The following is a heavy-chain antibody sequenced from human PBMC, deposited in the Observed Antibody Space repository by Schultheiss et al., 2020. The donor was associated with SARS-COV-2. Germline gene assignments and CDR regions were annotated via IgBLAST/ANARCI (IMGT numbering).Heavy chain of an antibody. CDR2: ISSNGGST. Sequence: GGSLRLSCSASGFTFSSYAMHWVRQAPGKGLEYVSAISSNGGSTYYADSVKGRFTISRDNSKNTLYLQMNSLRAEDTAVYYCAKELEPAALKDYYYYYGMDVWGQGTTVTVSS. CDR1: GFTFSSYA. J-gene: IGHJ6*02. CDR3: AKELEPAALKDYYYYYGMDV. D-gene: IGHD2-2*01. V-gene: IGHV3-64*04.